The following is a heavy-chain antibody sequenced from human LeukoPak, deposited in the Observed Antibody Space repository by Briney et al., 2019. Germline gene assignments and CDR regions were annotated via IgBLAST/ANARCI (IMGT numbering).Heavy chain of an antibody. V-gene: IGHV3-30*03. CDR2: ISFDGSKK. CDR1: GFTFSSYG. CDR3: ARDRLYCSGARCYRWFDP. D-gene: IGHD2-15*01. Sequence: GGSLRLSCAASGFTFSSYGMHWVRQAPGKGLEYVAFISFDGSKKYYADSVKGRFTVSRDNSQNVLYLLLNSLRLEDTAVYYCARDRLYCSGARCYRWFDPWGQGTL. J-gene: IGHJ5*01.